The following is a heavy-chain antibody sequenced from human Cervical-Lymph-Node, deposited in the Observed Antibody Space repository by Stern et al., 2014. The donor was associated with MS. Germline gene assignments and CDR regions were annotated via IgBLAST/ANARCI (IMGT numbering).Heavy chain of an antibody. Sequence: QLQLQESGPGLVKPSETLSLTCTVPGGSMSETYWTWIRQTPEKRLQWIGYMYYSGDAIYNPSFQSRVVISVDMSKKQFSLKVRSVSAADTAVYYCARGSRYFLIDVWGQGTTVTVSS. CDR2: MYYSGDA. D-gene: IGHD1-1*01. J-gene: IGHJ6*02. V-gene: IGHV4-59*12. CDR3: ARGSRYFLIDV. CDR1: GGSMSETY.